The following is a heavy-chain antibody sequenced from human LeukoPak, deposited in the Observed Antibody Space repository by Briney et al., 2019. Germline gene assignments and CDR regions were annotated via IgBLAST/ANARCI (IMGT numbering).Heavy chain of an antibody. CDR3: ARESGLRYFDWLFPY. D-gene: IGHD3-9*01. CDR2: IWYDGSNK. CDR1: GFTFGSYG. J-gene: IGHJ4*02. Sequence: GRSLRLSCAASGFTFGSYGMHWVRQAPGKGLEWVAVIWYDGSNKYYADSVKGRFTISRDNSKNTLYLQMNSLRAEDTAVYYCARESGLRYFDWLFPYWGQGTLVTVSS. V-gene: IGHV3-33*01.